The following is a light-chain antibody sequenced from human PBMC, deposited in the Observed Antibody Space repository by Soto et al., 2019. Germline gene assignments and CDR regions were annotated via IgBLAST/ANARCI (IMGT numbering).Light chain of an antibody. V-gene: IGKV4-1*01. CDR3: QQYYSTPGYT. J-gene: IGKJ2*01. CDR1: QSVVYSSNNKNY. Sequence: DIVMTQSPASLAVSLGERATINCKSSQSVVYSSNNKNYLAWYQQKPGQPPKLLIYWASTRESGVPDRFSGSGSGTDFTLTISSLQAEDVAVYYCQQYYSTPGYTFGQGTKLEIK. CDR2: WAS.